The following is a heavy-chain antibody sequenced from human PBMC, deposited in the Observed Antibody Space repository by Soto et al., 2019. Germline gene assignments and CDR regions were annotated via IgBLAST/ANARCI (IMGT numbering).Heavy chain of an antibody. J-gene: IGHJ6*02. CDR1: GYIFVNYG. Sequence: QIQLEQSGDEVKKPGASVKVSCKASGYIFVNYGIAWVRQAPGQGLEWMGWISPYTGNTHSATKIQGRLTMTTDTAXSTAYMDLGSLTSDDTAVYYCVMVDNYVTPTPQDVWGQGTTVTVSS. CDR3: VMVDNYVTPTPQDV. CDR2: ISPYTGNT. V-gene: IGHV1-18*01. D-gene: IGHD3-16*01.